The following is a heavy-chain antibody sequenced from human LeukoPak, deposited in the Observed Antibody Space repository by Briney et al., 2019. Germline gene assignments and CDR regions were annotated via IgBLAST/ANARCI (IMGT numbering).Heavy chain of an antibody. CDR3: ARDAYDDSSES. CDR1: GFTFNSYW. D-gene: IGHD3-3*01. Sequence: PGGSLRLSCAASGFTFNSYWMTWVRQAPGKGLGWVANLNPDGSHKFYADSVKGRFTISRDNAENSVFLQMNSLRAEDTAFYYCARDAYDDSSESWGQGTLVTVSS. CDR2: LNPDGSHK. V-gene: IGHV3-7*01. J-gene: IGHJ5*02.